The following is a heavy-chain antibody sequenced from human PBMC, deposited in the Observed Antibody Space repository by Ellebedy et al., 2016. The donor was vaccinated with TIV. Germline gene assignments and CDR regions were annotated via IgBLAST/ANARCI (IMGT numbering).Heavy chain of an antibody. Sequence: MPSETLSLTCTVSGGSIGSGGHYWSWIRQPPGKGLEWIGSFSQSGSTYYNPSLTSRVTISVDTSKTQFSLKLSSVTAADTAIFYCARHSTVTTIGTWGQGALVTVSS. D-gene: IGHD4-17*01. CDR1: GGSIGSGGHY. J-gene: IGHJ5*02. V-gene: IGHV4-39*01. CDR2: FSQSGST. CDR3: ARHSTVTTIGT.